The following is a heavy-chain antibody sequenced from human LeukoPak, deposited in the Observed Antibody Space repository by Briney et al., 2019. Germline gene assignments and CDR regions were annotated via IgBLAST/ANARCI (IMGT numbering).Heavy chain of an antibody. V-gene: IGHV3-23*01. CDR1: GFTFSSYA. J-gene: IGHJ4*02. CDR3: AKDHYDSSGYYPRY. D-gene: IGHD3-22*01. Sequence: GGALRLSCAASGFTFSSYAMSWVRQAPGKGLEWVSAISGSGGSTYYADSVKGRFTISRDNSKNTLYLQMNSLRAEDTAVYYCAKDHYDSSGYYPRYWGQGTLVTVSS. CDR2: ISGSGGST.